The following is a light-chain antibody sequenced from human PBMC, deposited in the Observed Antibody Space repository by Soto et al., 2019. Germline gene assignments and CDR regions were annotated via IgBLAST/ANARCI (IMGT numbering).Light chain of an antibody. V-gene: IGKV3-11*01. CDR3: AQRHRPWP. J-gene: IGKJ1*01. CDR1: QSVTDW. CDR2: DAS. Sequence: EIVVTQSPATLSLSLGERATLSCRTSQSVTDWVAWYQHRPGQAPRLLIFDASNRAPDIPARFSGSGYGTDFTLTISGLEPEDSAVYYWAQRHRPWPVGQGTKVEI.